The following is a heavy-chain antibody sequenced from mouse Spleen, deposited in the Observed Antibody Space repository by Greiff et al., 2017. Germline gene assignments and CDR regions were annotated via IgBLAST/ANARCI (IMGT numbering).Heavy chain of an antibody. CDR2: ISSGSSTI. CDR3: ARGSY. V-gene: IGHV5-17*01. J-gene: IGHJ3*01. Sequence: EVKLVESGGGFVKPGGSLKLSFAASGFTFSDYGMHWVRQAPEKGLEWVAYISSGSSTIYYADTVKGRFTISRDNAKNTLFLQMTRLRSEDTAMYYCARGSYWGQGTLVTVSA. CDR1: GFTFSDYG.